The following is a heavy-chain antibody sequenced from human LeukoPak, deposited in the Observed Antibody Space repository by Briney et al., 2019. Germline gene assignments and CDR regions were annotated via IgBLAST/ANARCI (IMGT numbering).Heavy chain of an antibody. V-gene: IGHV1-8*01. J-gene: IGHJ4*02. CDR1: GFTFSTHD. Sequence: ASVKVSCKTSGFTFSTHDINWVRQATGQGLEWMGWMNPGSGDTGYAQRFQGRVTMTRDTSINTAYMELSSPRSEDTAVYYCARGLGPYSTTWYPPLRYWGQGTLVTVSS. CDR2: MNPGSGDT. CDR3: ARGLGPYSTTWYPPLRY. D-gene: IGHD2/OR15-2a*01.